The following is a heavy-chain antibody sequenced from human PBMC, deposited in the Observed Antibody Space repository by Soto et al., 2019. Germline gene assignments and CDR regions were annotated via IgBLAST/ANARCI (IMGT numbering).Heavy chain of an antibody. CDR3: ASSAYSSSWEYYYGMDV. V-gene: IGHV1-69*01. D-gene: IGHD6-13*01. CDR1: GGTFSSYA. Sequence: QVQLVQSGAEVKKPGSSVKVSRKASGGTFSSYAISWVRQAPGQGLEWMGGIIPIFGTANYAQKSQGRVTITADESTSTAYMELSSLRSEDTAVYYCASSAYSSSWEYYYGMDVWGQGTTVTVSS. CDR2: IIPIFGTA. J-gene: IGHJ6*02.